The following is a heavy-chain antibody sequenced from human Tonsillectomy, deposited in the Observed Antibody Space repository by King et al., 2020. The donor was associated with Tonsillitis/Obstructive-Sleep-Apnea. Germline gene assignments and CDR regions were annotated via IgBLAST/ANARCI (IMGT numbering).Heavy chain of an antibody. V-gene: IGHV4-34*01. CDR2: INHSGST. CDR3: ARGCLHPATVGYYFDY. J-gene: IGHJ4*02. Sequence: VQLQQWGAGLLKPSEPLSLTCAVYGGSFSGYYWSWIRQPPGKGLEWIGEINHSGSTNYNPSLKSRVTISVDTSKNQFSLKLSSVTAADTAVYYCARGCLHPATVGYYFDYWGQGTLVTVSS. CDR1: GGSFSGYY. D-gene: IGHD1-26*01.